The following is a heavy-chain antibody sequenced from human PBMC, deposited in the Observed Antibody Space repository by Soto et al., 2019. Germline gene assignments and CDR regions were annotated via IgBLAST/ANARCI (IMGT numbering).Heavy chain of an antibody. Sequence: QVQLVESGGGVVQPGRSLRLSCAASGFTFSSYGMHWVRQAPGKGLEWVAVIWYDGGNKYYADSVKGRFTISRDNSKNTLYLQMNSLRAEDTAVYYCAREVDTAMVGDWYFDLWGRGTLVTVSS. CDR3: AREVDTAMVGDWYFDL. J-gene: IGHJ2*01. CDR1: GFTFSSYG. D-gene: IGHD5-18*01. CDR2: IWYDGGNK. V-gene: IGHV3-33*01.